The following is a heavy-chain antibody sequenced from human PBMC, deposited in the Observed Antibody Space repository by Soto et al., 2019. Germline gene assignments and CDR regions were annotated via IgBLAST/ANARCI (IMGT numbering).Heavy chain of an antibody. V-gene: IGHV4-31*03. CDR1: GGSISSGGYY. D-gene: IGHD3-22*01. Sequence: PSETLSLTCTVSGGSISSGGYYWSWIRQHPGKGLEWIGYIYYSGSTYYNPSLKSRVTISVDTSKNQFSLKLSSVTAADTAVYYCARGRGTISGYHPFFDYWGQGTLVTVSS. J-gene: IGHJ4*02. CDR3: ARGRGTISGYHPFFDY. CDR2: IYYSGST.